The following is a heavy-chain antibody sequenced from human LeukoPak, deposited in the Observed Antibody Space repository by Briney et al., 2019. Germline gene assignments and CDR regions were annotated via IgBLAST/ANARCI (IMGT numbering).Heavy chain of an antibody. CDR2: IIPIFGTA. CDR1: GGTFSSYA. V-gene: IGHV1-69*13. CDR3: ASILSSSGSKGSLDI. Sequence: SVKVSCKASGGTFSSYAISWVRQAPGQGLEWRGGIIPIFGTANYAQKFQGRVTITADESTSTAYMELSSLRSEDTAVYYCASILSSSGSKGSLDIWGQGTMVTVSS. D-gene: IGHD3-22*01. J-gene: IGHJ3*02.